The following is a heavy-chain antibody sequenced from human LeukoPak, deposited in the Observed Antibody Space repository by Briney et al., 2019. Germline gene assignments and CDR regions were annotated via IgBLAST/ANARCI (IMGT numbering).Heavy chain of an antibody. V-gene: IGHV4-34*01. Sequence: QSSETLSLTCAVYGGSFSGYYWSWIRQPPGKGLEWIGEINHSGSTNYNPSLKSRVTISVDTSKNQFSLKLSSVTAADTAVYYCARLHPGHDSSGYYPRGYYLDYWGQGTLVTVSS. CDR1: GGSFSGYY. D-gene: IGHD3-22*01. CDR2: INHSGST. CDR3: ARLHPGHDSSGYYPRGYYLDY. J-gene: IGHJ4*02.